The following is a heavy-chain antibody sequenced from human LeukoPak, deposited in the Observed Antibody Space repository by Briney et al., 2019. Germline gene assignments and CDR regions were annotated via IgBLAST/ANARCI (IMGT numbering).Heavy chain of an antibody. CDR2: IKRRTDGGTS. V-gene: IGHV3-15*07. CDR3: TTDPTPPYYDFWSGYDTSIDY. Sequence: GGSLRLSCAASGFTFSDAWMHWVRQAPGKGLEWVGLIKRRTDGGTSNYAAPVKGRFAISRDDSKNTLYLQMNSLKTEDTAVYYCTTDPTPPYYDFWSGYDTSIDYWGQGTLVTVSS. CDR1: GFTFSDAW. J-gene: IGHJ4*02. D-gene: IGHD3-3*01.